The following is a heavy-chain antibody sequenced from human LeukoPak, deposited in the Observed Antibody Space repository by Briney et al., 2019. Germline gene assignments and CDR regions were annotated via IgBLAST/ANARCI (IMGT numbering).Heavy chain of an antibody. V-gene: IGHV3-74*01. CDR2: INSDGSST. Sequence: AGRSLRLSCAVSGFSFSTYWMHWVRQAPGKGLVWVSRINSDGSSTSYADSVKGRFTISRDNAKNTLYLQMNSLRTEDTATYYCARSLLGALDYWGQGTLVTVSS. CDR1: GFSFSTYW. CDR3: ARSLLGALDY. D-gene: IGHD1-26*01. J-gene: IGHJ4*02.